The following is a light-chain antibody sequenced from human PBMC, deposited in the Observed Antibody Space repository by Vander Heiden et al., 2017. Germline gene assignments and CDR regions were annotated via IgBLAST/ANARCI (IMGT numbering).Light chain of an antibody. Sequence: DIVMTQSPDSLAVSLGERATLNCKSSQSVLYSSNNKNYLAWYQQKPGQPPKLLIYWASTRESGVPDRFSGSGSGTDFTLTISSLQAEDVAVYYCQQDYSTPRTFGQGTKVEIK. V-gene: IGKV4-1*01. CDR3: QQDYSTPRT. J-gene: IGKJ1*01. CDR2: WAS. CDR1: QSVLYSSNNKNY.